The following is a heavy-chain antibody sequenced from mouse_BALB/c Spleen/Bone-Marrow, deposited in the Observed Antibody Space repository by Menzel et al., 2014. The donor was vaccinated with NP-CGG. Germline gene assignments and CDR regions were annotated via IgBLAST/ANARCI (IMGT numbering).Heavy chain of an antibody. Sequence: EVKLVESGGGVVKPGGSLKLSCAASGFTFSDYYMYWVRQTPEKRLEWVATISDGGSYTYYPDSVKGRFTISRDNAKNNLYLQMSSLKSEDTAMYYCARVAYDYFDYWGQGPTLSVSS. D-gene: IGHD2-3*01. CDR3: ARVAYDYFDY. J-gene: IGHJ2*01. V-gene: IGHV5-4*02. CDR1: GFTFSDYY. CDR2: ISDGGSYT.